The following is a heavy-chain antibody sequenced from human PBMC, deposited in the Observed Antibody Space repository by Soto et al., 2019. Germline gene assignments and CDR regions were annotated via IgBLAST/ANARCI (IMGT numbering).Heavy chain of an antibody. CDR2: IYSDGSI. J-gene: IGHJ3*02. CDR1: EFTVSNNY. V-gene: IGHV3-53*01. CDR3: ARGLKARHDAFDI. D-gene: IGHD3-22*01. Sequence: GGSLRLSCAPSEFTVSNNYMNWVHQAPGKGLKWVSIIYSDGSIFYADSVKGRFTISRDNSRNTLYLQMDSLRAEDTAVYYCARGLKARHDAFDIWGPGTMVTVSS.